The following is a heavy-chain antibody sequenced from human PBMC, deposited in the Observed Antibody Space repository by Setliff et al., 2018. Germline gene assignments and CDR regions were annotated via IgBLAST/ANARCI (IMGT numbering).Heavy chain of an antibody. CDR1: GGSFSGYY. J-gene: IGHJ4*02. Sequence: SETLSLTCAVYGGSFSGYYWSWIRQPPGKGLEWIGSIYYSGSTYYNPSLKSRVTISVDTSKNQFSLKLSSVTAADTAVYYCARGPRYSGSYYVNYWGQGTLVTVS. V-gene: IGHV4-34*01. CDR2: IYYSGST. D-gene: IGHD1-26*01. CDR3: ARGPRYSGSYYVNY.